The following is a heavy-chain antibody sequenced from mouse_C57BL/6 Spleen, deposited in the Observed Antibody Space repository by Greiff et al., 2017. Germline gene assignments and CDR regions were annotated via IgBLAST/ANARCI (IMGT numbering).Heavy chain of an antibody. CDR1: GFTFSDYG. Sequence: EVKLVESGGGLVKPGGSLKLSCAASGFTFSDYGMHWVRQAPEKGLEWVAYISSGSSTIYYADTVKGRFTISRDNAKNTLFLQMTSLRSEDTAMYYCAKKVYGYDWYFDVWGTGTTVTVSS. J-gene: IGHJ1*03. V-gene: IGHV5-17*01. CDR2: ISSGSSTI. CDR3: AKKVYGYDWYFDV. D-gene: IGHD2-2*01.